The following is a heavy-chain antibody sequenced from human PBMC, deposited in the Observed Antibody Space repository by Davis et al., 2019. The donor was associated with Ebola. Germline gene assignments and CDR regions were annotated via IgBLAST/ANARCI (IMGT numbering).Heavy chain of an antibody. CDR2: INPSGGST. Sequence: AASVKVSCKASGYTFITYYIHWVRQAPGQGLEWMGIINPSGGSTTYAQKFQGRVTMTRDTSTSTAYMELSSLRSEDTAVYYCARIPAYYYDSSGYFWDYYYGMDVWGQGTTVTVSS. V-gene: IGHV1-46*01. CDR3: ARIPAYYYDSSGYFWDYYYGMDV. CDR1: GYTFITYY. J-gene: IGHJ6*02. D-gene: IGHD3-22*01.